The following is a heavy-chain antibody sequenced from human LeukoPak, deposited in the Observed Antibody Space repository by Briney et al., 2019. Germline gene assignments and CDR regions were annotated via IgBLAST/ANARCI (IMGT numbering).Heavy chain of an antibody. Sequence: SETLSLPCPFSGGSISSFYWNWIRPPPGKGLEWIGYIDYSGTTNFNPSLKSRVTISVDTSNNQFSLRVRSVTAADTAVYYCASSRWYNGYFDYWGQGTLVSVS. D-gene: IGHD6-13*01. J-gene: IGHJ4*02. V-gene: IGHV4-59*01. CDR1: GGSISSFY. CDR3: ASSRWYNGYFDY. CDR2: IDYSGTT.